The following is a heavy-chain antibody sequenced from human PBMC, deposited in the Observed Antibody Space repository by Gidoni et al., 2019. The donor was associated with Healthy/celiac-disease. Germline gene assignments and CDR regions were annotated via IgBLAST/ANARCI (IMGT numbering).Heavy chain of an antibody. CDR3: ARDILELLPFDI. CDR1: GFTFSSYS. J-gene: IGHJ3*02. D-gene: IGHD1-7*01. CDR2: ISSSSSYI. V-gene: IGHV3-21*01. Sequence: EVQLVESGGGLVKPGGSLRLSCAASGFTFSSYSMNWVRQAPGKGLEWFSSISSSSSYIYYADSVKGRFTISRDNAKLQMNSLRAEDTAVYYCARDILELLPFDIWGQGTMVTVSS.